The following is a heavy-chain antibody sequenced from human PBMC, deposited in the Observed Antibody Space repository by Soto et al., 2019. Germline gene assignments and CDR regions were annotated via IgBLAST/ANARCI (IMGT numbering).Heavy chain of an antibody. CDR3: ARTAAAGKYYYGVDV. CDR2: IYPGDSDT. V-gene: IGHV5-51*01. CDR1: GYSFTGYW. D-gene: IGHD6-13*01. J-gene: IGHJ6*02. Sequence: GESLKISCKGSGYSFTGYWIGWVRQMPGKGLEWMGIIYPGDSDTRYSPSFQGQVTISADKSITTAYLQWSILKASDTAMYYCARTAAAGKYYYGVDVWGQGTTVTVSS.